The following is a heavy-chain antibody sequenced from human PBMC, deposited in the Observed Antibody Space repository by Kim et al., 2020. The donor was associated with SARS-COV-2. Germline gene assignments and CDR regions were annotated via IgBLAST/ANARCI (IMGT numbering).Heavy chain of an antibody. D-gene: IGHD2-2*01. Sequence: SVKVSCKASGGTFSSYTISWVRQAPGQGLEWMGRIIPILGIANYAQKFQGRVTITADKSTSTAYMELSSLRSEDTAVYYCARAGVYCSSTSCYLGSESGFDPWGQGTLVTVSS. V-gene: IGHV1-69*02. CDR1: GGTFSSYT. CDR2: IIPILGIA. CDR3: ARAGVYCSSTSCYLGSESGFDP. J-gene: IGHJ5*02.